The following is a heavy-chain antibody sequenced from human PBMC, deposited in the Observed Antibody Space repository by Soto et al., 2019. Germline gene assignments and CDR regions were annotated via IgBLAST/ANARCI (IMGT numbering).Heavy chain of an antibody. CDR2: ISAYNGNT. CDR1: GYTFTNYG. D-gene: IGHD3-22*01. J-gene: IGHJ5*02. Sequence: ASVKVSCKASGYTFTNYGISWVRQAPGQGLEWMGWISAYNGNTKYAQKFQGRVTMTTDTSASTAYMELRSLRSDDTAVYYCARDRGPSSGYYPYWFDPWGQGTLVTVSS. CDR3: ARDRGPSSGYYPYWFDP. V-gene: IGHV1-18*01.